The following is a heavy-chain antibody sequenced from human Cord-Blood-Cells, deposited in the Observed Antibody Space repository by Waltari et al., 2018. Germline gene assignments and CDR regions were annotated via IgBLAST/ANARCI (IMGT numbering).Heavy chain of an antibody. CDR3: AKVGVGGSYYDDY. CDR1: GFTFSSYA. D-gene: IGHD1-26*01. J-gene: IGHJ4*02. CDR2: ISGSGGST. Sequence: EVPLLESGGGLVQPGGSLRPSCAASGFTFSSYAMSWVRQAPGKGLERVSAISGSGGSTYYADSVKGRFTISRDNSKNTLYLQMNSLRAEDTAVYYCAKVGVGGSYYDDYWGQGTLVTVSS. V-gene: IGHV3-23*01.